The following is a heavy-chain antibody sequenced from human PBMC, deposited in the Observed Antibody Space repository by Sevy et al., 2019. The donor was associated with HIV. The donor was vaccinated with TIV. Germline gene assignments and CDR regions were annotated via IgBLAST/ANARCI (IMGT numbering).Heavy chain of an antibody. CDR2: MNPNSGNT. CDR1: GYTFTSYD. CDR3: ARGLYFDSDFDY. Sequence: ASVKVSCKASGYTFTSYDINWVRRATGQGLEWMGWMNPNSGNTGYAQKFQGRVTMTRNTSISTAYMELSSLRSEDTAVYYCARGLYFDSDFDYWGQGTLVTVSS. D-gene: IGHD3-9*01. V-gene: IGHV1-8*01. J-gene: IGHJ4*02.